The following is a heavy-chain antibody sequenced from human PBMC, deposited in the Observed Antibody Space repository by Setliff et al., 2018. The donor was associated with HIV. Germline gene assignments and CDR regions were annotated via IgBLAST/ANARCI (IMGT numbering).Heavy chain of an antibody. CDR2: IIPMFGTA. Sequence: SVMVSCKASGATFSSYAISWVRQAPGQGLEWMGRIIPMFGTAIYAQKFQGRVTITADKSTSTAYMELSSLRSDDTAVYFCARVSYYDSSGYYDYWYFDLWGRGTLVTVSS. D-gene: IGHD3-22*01. CDR1: GATFSSYA. V-gene: IGHV1-69*06. J-gene: IGHJ2*01. CDR3: ARVSYYDSSGYYDYWYFDL.